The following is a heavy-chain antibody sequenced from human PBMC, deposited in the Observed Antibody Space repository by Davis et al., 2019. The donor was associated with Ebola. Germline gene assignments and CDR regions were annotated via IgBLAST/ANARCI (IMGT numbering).Heavy chain of an antibody. V-gene: IGHV3-7*03. CDR1: GFTFSSYW. J-gene: IGHJ6*03. D-gene: IGHD1-1*01. Sequence: PGGSLRLSCAASGFTFSSYWMSWVRQAPGKGLEWVANIKQDGSEKHYVDSVKGRFTISRDNAKNSVYLQMNSLRGEDTAVYYCARGRWTTGTTSYYYYYMDVWGKGTTVTVSS. CDR3: ARGRWTTGTTSYYYYYMDV. CDR2: IKQDGSEK.